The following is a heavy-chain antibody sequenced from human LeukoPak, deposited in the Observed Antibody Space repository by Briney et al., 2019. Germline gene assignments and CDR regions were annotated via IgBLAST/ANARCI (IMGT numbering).Heavy chain of an antibody. CDR1: GFTLSSHG. Sequence: GGSLRLSCTGTGFTLSSHGMHWVRQRPGKGLEWLAVVSDHGIVTYYADSVKGRFTIARDNSKNSMYLQMNGLRPDDTAVYYCAKEGMVPAKYAFDVWGQGTMVTVSS. J-gene: IGHJ3*01. D-gene: IGHD6-13*01. CDR3: AKEGMVPAKYAFDV. CDR2: VSDHGIVT. V-gene: IGHV3-30*18.